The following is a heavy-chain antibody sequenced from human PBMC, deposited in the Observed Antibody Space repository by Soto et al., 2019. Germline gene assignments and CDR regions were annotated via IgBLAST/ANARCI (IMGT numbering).Heavy chain of an antibody. CDR2: IYPGDSDT. J-gene: IGHJ6*02. Sequence: GESLQISCKGSGYSFTSYWIGCVRQMTGKGLEWMGIIYPGDSDTRYSPSFQGQVTISADKSISTAYLQWSSLKASDTAMYYWARLPFYVFWSGYPTSYYYSGMDVWGQGTTVTVSS. CDR1: GYSFTSYW. V-gene: IGHV5-51*01. CDR3: ARLPFYVFWSGYPTSYYYSGMDV. D-gene: IGHD3-3*01.